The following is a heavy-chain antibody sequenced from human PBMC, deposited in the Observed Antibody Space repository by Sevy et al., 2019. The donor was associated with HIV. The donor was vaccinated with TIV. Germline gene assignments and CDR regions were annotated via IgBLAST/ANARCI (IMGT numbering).Heavy chain of an antibody. V-gene: IGHV4-59*01. Sequence: SETLSLTCTVSGDSISGYYWIWIRQPPGKGLEWIGYVYYSGRTNYNPSLRSRVTISQDTSKNQISLKLNSVTAADTAVYYCARAYSDYYYAMDVWGQGTTVTVSS. D-gene: IGHD2-15*01. CDR1: GDSISGYY. CDR3: ARAYSDYYYAMDV. CDR2: VYYSGRT. J-gene: IGHJ6*02.